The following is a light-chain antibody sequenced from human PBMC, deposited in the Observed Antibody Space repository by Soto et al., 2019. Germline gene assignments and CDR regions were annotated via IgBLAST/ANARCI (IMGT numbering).Light chain of an antibody. CDR2: GAS. CDR1: QSVSSSY. CDR3: QHYGSSFT. Sequence: EIVLTQSPGTLSLSPGERATLSCRASQSVSSSYLAWYQQKPGQAPRLLIYGASSRATGLPDRFSGSGSGTDFTITISRLEPEDFAVYYCQHYGSSFTFGPGTKVDIK. J-gene: IGKJ3*01. V-gene: IGKV3-20*01.